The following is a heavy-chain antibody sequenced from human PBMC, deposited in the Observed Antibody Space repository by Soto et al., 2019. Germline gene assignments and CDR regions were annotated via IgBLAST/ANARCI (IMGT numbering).Heavy chain of an antibody. Sequence: QVQLQQWGAGLLKPSETLSLTCAVYGESFSGYYWSWIRQPPGKGLQWSGEINHSGSTNYHPPLKSRVAISVDTSKNQFSLKLSSVTAADTAVYYCALGVKTRYNWNYGRGWFDPWGQGTMVTVSS. CDR3: ALGVKTRYNWNYGRGWFDP. CDR2: INHSGST. CDR1: GESFSGYY. D-gene: IGHD1-7*01. V-gene: IGHV4-34*01. J-gene: IGHJ5*02.